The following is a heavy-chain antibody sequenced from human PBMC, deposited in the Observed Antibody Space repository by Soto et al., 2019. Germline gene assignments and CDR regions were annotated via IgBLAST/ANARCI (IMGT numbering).Heavy chain of an antibody. V-gene: IGHV3-23*01. CDR1: GFTFSSYA. Sequence: EVPLLESGGGLVQPGGSLRLSCAASGFTFSSYAMSWVRQAPGKGLEWVSTISGGGGSTYYADSVKGRFTISRDNPESTLVLQLQSMRVEDTAVYYSAKGEEGWFEPAGQRAMVIVSS. CDR3: AKGEEGWFEP. CDR2: ISGGGGST. J-gene: IGHJ5*02.